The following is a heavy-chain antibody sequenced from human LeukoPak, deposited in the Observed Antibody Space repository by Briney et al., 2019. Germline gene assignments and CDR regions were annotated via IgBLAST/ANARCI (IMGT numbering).Heavy chain of an antibody. CDR2: IIPILGIA. CDR3: ARDLGVATIAY. Sequence: SVKVFCKASGGTFSSYAISWVRQAPGPGLEWMGRIIPILGIANYAQKFQGRVTITADKSTSTAYMELSSLRSEDTAVYYCARDLGVATIAYWGQGTLVTVSS. J-gene: IGHJ4*02. D-gene: IGHD5-24*01. CDR1: GGTFSSYA. V-gene: IGHV1-69*04.